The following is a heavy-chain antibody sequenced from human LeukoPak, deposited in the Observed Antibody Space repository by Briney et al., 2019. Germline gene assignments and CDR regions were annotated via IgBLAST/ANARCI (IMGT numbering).Heavy chain of an antibody. V-gene: IGHV1-69*05. J-gene: IGHJ4*02. Sequence: GASVKVSCKACGGTFISYAISWVRQAPGQGLEWMGRIIPIFGTANYAQKFQGRVTITTDESTSTAYMELSSLRSEDTAVYYCARDLGDGYNDVDYWGQGTLVTVSS. D-gene: IGHD5-24*01. CDR2: IIPIFGTA. CDR3: ARDLGDGYNDVDY. CDR1: GGTFISYA.